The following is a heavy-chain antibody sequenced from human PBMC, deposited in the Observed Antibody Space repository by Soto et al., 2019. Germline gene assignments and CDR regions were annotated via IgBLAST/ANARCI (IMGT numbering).Heavy chain of an antibody. Sequence: QVQLQESGPGLVKPSQTLSLTCTVSGGSISSGGYYWSWIRQHPGKGLEWIGYIFYSGSTYYSPSLKSRVTISLDTSKNQFSRKLSSVTAADTAGYYCARGKTGSWIAFDYWGQGTLVTVSS. CDR1: GGSISSGGYY. CDR2: IFYSGST. D-gene: IGHD3-10*01. V-gene: IGHV4-31*03. J-gene: IGHJ4*02. CDR3: ARGKTGSWIAFDY.